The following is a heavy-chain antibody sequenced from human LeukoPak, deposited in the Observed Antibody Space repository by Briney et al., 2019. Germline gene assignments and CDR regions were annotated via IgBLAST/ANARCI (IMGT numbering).Heavy chain of an antibody. Sequence: GGSLRLSCAASGFTFSSYWMNWVRQAPGKGLEWVANINQDGSVKFYVDSVKGRFTISRDNAKNSLYLQMDSLRAEDTAVYYCANHPSDAREVCWGQGALVTVSS. CDR1: GFTFSSYW. CDR2: INQDGSVK. D-gene: IGHD3-16*01. J-gene: IGHJ4*02. V-gene: IGHV3-7*01. CDR3: ANHPSDAREVC.